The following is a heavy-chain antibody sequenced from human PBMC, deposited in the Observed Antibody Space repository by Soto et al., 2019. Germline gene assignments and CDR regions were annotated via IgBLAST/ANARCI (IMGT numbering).Heavy chain of an antibody. CDR2: IDPSDSYT. CDR1: GYSFTSYW. D-gene: IGHD2-15*01. V-gene: IGHV5-10-1*01. CDR3: ATATKLGYYYGMDV. J-gene: IGHJ6*02. Sequence: PGESLKISCKGSGYSFTSYWISWVRQMPGKGLEWMGRIDPSDSYTNYSPSFQGHVTISADKSISTAYLQWSSLKASDTAMYYCATATKLGYYYGMDVRGQGTTVTVSS.